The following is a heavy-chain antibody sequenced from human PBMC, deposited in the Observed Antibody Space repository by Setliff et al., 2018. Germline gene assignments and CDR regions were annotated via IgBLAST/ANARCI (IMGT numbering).Heavy chain of an antibody. V-gene: IGHV4-31*03. CDR2: IYHSGNT. CDR1: GGSISSGDHY. D-gene: IGHD3-3*01. J-gene: IGHJ4*02. Sequence: SETLSLTCTVSGGSISSGDHYWSWIRQHPGKGLEWIGYIYHSGNTYYNPSLKSRVTISVDMSKNQFSLKLSSVTAADTAVYYCAKGGSDFWSELDYWGQGTLVTVSS. CDR3: AKGGSDFWSELDY.